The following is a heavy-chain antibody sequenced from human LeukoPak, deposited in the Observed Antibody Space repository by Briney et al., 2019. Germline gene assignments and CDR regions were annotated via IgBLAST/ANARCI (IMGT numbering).Heavy chain of an antibody. CDR1: GFTFSSYA. V-gene: IGHV3-23*01. CDR3: AKGGATGTCFDY. J-gene: IGHJ4*02. Sequence: GGSLRLSCAASGFTFSSYAMSWVRQAPGKGLEWVSAISGGGGGTYYTDSVKGRFTISRDNSKNTLYLQMNSLRAEDTAVYYCAKGGATGTCFDYWGQGTLVTVSS. CDR2: ISGGGGGT. D-gene: IGHD4-17*01.